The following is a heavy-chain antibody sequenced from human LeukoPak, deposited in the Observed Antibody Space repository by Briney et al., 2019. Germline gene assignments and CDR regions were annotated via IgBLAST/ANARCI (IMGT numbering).Heavy chain of an antibody. J-gene: IGHJ4*02. CDR3: ARDFMVRGVIIRGFDY. V-gene: IGHV4-4*07. CDR2: IYTSGST. D-gene: IGHD3-10*01. Sequence: SETLSLTCTVSGGSISSYYWSWIRQPAGKGLEWIGRIYTSGSTNYSPSLKSRVTMSVDTSKNQFSLKLSSVTAADTAVYYCARDFMVRGVIIRGFDYWGQGTLVTVSS. CDR1: GGSISSYY.